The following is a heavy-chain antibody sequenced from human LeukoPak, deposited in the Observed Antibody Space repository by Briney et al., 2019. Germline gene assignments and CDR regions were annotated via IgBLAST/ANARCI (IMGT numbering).Heavy chain of an antibody. J-gene: IGHJ4*02. CDR1: GFTFSSNA. V-gene: IGHV3-23*01. Sequence: PGGSLRLSCAVSGFTFSSNAMSWVRQAPGKGLEWVSAISKSGGSTYYADSVKGRFTISRDNSKNTLYLQMNSLRAEDTAVYYCARGRWYFDYWGQGTLVTVSS. CDR2: ISKSGGST. D-gene: IGHD5-24*01. CDR3: ARGRWYFDY.